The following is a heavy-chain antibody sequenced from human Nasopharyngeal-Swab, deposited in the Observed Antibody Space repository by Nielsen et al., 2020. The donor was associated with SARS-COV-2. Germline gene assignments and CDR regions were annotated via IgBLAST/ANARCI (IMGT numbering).Heavy chain of an antibody. CDR3: ARVSGTNYPYGMDV. V-gene: IGHV4-31*03. J-gene: IGHJ6*02. CDR2: IYYSGST. CDR1: GGSISSGGYY. D-gene: IGHD1-7*01. Sequence: SETLSLTCTVSGGSISSGGYYWSWIRQHPGKGLEWIGYIYYSGSTYYTPSLKSRVTISVDTSQNQFSLNLSSVTAADTAVYYCARVSGTNYPYGMDVWGQGTTVTVSS.